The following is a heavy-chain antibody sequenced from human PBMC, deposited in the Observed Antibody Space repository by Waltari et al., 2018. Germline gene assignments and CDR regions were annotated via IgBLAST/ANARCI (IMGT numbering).Heavy chain of an antibody. Sequence: LVQSGAEVKKPGASVKVSCKASGYTFTGYAILCVRQAPGQGLEWMGRLNPKNGDTHYAQNFQGRVALTTDTSTNTAFMELQRLRSDDTAVYYCLRDSSGSHFDYWGQGTLVTVSS. D-gene: IGHD3-22*01. CDR2: LNPKNGDT. CDR1: GYTFTGYA. CDR3: LRDSSGSHFDY. J-gene: IGHJ4*02. V-gene: IGHV1-2*06.